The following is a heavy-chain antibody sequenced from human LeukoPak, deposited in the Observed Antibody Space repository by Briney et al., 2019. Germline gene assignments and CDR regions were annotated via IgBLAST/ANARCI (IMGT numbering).Heavy chain of an antibody. Sequence: SETLSLTCAVYGGSFSGYYWSWIRQPPGKGLEWIGEINHSGSTNYNPSLKSRVTISVDTSKNQFSLKLSSVTAADTALYYCARGHRYSGSYLPSYMDVWGKGTTVTVSS. D-gene: IGHD1-26*01. CDR1: GGSFSGYY. CDR2: INHSGST. J-gene: IGHJ6*03. V-gene: IGHV4-34*01. CDR3: ARGHRYSGSYLPSYMDV.